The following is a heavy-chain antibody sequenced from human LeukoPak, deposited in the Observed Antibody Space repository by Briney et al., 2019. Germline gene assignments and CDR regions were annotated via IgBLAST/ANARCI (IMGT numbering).Heavy chain of an antibody. Sequence: SETLSLTCAVYGGSFSGYYWSWIRQPPGKGLEWIGEINHSGSTNYNPSLKSRVTISVDTSKNQFSLKLSSVTAADTAVYYCARWGDYGSGLLFDYWGQGTLVTVSS. J-gene: IGHJ4*02. CDR2: INHSGST. CDR1: GGSFSGYY. CDR3: ARWGDYGSGLLFDY. V-gene: IGHV4-34*01. D-gene: IGHD3-10*01.